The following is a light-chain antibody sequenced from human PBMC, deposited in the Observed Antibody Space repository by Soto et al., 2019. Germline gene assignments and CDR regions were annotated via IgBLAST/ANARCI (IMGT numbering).Light chain of an antibody. CDR1: QSISSY. CDR2: AAS. Sequence: DLQMTQSPSSLSASVGDRVTITCRASQSISSYLNWYQQKPGKAPKLLIYAASSLQSGVPSRFSGSGSGTDFTLTISSLQPEEFATYYCQKSYSTPITFGQGTRLEIK. V-gene: IGKV1-39*01. CDR3: QKSYSTPIT. J-gene: IGKJ5*01.